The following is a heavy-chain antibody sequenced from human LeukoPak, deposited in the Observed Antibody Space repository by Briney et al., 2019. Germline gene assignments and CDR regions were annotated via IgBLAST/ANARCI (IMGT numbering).Heavy chain of an antibody. CDR3: SLWFGKFDY. Sequence: GGSLRLSCAASGFTFRSYWMSWVRQAPGKGLEGVANIKQDGSERYYVDSVKGRFTISRDNAKNSLYLQMNSLRAEDTAVYYCSLWFGKFDYWGQGTLVTVSS. D-gene: IGHD3-10*01. CDR1: GFTFRSYW. CDR2: IKQDGSER. J-gene: IGHJ4*02. V-gene: IGHV3-7*01.